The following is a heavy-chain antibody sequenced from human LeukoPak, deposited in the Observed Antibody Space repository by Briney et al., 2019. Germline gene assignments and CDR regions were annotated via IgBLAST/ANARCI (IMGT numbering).Heavy chain of an antibody. V-gene: IGHV3-7*01. CDR1: GSTFTDYW. J-gene: IGHJ4*02. D-gene: IGHD1-26*01. Sequence: GGSLRLSCAASGSTFTDYWMTWVRQVPGKGLEWVANIHKAGTESYYVDSVKGRFAISRDNAKNSLYLQLSSLRVDDTAVYYCARVGTWELQRVFEYWGQGTLVTVSS. CDR2: IHKAGTES. CDR3: ARVGTWELQRVFEY.